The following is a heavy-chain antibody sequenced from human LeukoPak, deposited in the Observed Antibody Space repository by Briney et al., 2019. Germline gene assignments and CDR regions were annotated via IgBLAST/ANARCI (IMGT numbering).Heavy chain of an antibody. J-gene: IGHJ5*02. Sequence: ASVKVSCKASGYTFTSYDINWVRQATGQGLEWMGWINPNSGGTNYAQKFQGRVTMTRDTSISTAYMELSRLRSDDTAVYYCARDLGGSYSGSNWFDPWGQGTLVTVSS. CDR2: INPNSGGT. CDR1: GYTFTSYD. V-gene: IGHV1-2*02. D-gene: IGHD1-26*01. CDR3: ARDLGGSYSGSNWFDP.